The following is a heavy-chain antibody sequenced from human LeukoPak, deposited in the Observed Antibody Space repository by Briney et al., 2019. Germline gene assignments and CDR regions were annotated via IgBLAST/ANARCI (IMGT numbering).Heavy chain of an antibody. Sequence: PGGSLRLSCAASGFTFSSYWMHWVRQAPGKGLVWVLRINSDGSSTTYADSVKGRFTISRDNAKNTLHLQMNSLRADDTAVYYCATALYGSGSYNKAYMDVWGKGTTVTISS. CDR2: INSDGSST. CDR1: GFTFSSYW. V-gene: IGHV3-74*01. J-gene: IGHJ6*03. CDR3: ATALYGSGSYNKAYMDV. D-gene: IGHD3-10*01.